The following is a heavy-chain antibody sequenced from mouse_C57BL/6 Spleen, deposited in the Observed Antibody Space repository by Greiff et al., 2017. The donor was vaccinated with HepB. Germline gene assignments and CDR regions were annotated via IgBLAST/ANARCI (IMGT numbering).Heavy chain of an antibody. CDR2: IYPGDGDT. CDR1: GYAFSSYW. J-gene: IGHJ4*01. Sequence: QVQLQQSGAELVKPGASVKISCKASGYAFSSYWMNWVKQRPGKGLEWIGQIYPGDGDTNYNGKFKGKATLTADKSSSTAYMQISSLTSEESAVYFCARRGVTTVPYAMDYWGQGTSVTVSS. D-gene: IGHD1-1*01. V-gene: IGHV1-80*01. CDR3: ARRGVTTVPYAMDY.